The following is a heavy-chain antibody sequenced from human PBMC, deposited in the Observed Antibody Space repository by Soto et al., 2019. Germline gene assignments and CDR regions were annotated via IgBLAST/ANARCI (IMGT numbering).Heavy chain of an antibody. J-gene: IGHJ4*02. Sequence: SGTLSLTCAFSGYSINSGYYWGWIRQPPGKGLEWIGSIYHSGSTYYNPSLKSRVTISVDTSKNQFSLKLSSVTAADTAVYYCARSEMATTFDYWGQGTLVTVSS. CDR2: IYHSGST. CDR3: ARSEMATTFDY. CDR1: GYSINSGYY. V-gene: IGHV4-38-2*01. D-gene: IGHD5-12*01.